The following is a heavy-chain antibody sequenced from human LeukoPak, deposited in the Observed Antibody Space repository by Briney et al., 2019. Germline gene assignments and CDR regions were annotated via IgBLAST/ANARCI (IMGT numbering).Heavy chain of an antibody. J-gene: IGHJ4*02. Sequence: GGSLRLSCAASGFTFSSYWMSWVRQAPGKGLEWVANIKQDGSEKYYVDSVKGRFTISRDNAKNSLYLQMNSLRAEDTAVYYCARDSRDDYVWGSYRYDYWGQGTLVTVSS. CDR2: IKQDGSEK. CDR3: ARDSRDDYVWGSYRYDY. D-gene: IGHD3-16*02. CDR1: GFTFSSYW. V-gene: IGHV3-7*01.